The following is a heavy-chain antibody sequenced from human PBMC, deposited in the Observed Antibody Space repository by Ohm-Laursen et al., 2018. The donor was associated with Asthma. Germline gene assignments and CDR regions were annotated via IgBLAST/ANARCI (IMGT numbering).Heavy chain of an antibody. CDR1: GGSISSGGYY. J-gene: IGHJ4*02. Sequence: SQTLSLTCTVSGGSISSGGYYWSWIRQHPGKGLEWIGYIYYSGSTYYNPSLKSRVTISVDTSKNQFSLKLSSVTAADTAVYYCARNYYDSSGYYPPDYWGQGTLVTGSS. CDR2: IYYSGST. CDR3: ARNYYDSSGYYPPDY. V-gene: IGHV4-31*03. D-gene: IGHD3-22*01.